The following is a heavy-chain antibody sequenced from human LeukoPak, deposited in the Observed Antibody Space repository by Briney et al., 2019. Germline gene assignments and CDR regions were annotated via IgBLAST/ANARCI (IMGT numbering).Heavy chain of an antibody. Sequence: ASVKVSCKASGYTFTGCYMHWVRQAPGQGLEWMGRINPNSGGTNYAQKFQGRVTMTRDTSISTAYMELSRLRSDDTAVYYCARTYHDFWSQYLYGMDVWGQGTTVTVSS. CDR3: ARTYHDFWSQYLYGMDV. V-gene: IGHV1-2*06. CDR2: INPNSGGT. CDR1: GYTFTGCY. J-gene: IGHJ6*02. D-gene: IGHD3-3*01.